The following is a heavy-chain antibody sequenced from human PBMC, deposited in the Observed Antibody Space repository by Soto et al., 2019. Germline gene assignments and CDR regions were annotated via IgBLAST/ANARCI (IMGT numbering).Heavy chain of an antibody. CDR3: ARDRGAPVATGYFDY. CDR2: IIPIFGTA. CDR1: GGTFSSYA. J-gene: IGHJ4*02. V-gene: IGHV1-69*13. Sequence: ASVKVSCKASGGTFSSYAISWVRQAPGQGLEWMGGIIPIFGTANYAQKFQDRVTITADESTSTAYMELSSLRSEDTAVYYCARDRGAPVATGYFDYWGQGTLVTVSS. D-gene: IGHD5-12*01.